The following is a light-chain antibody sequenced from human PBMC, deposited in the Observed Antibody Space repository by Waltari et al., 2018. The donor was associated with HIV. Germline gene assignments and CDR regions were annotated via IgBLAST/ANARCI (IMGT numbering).Light chain of an antibody. CDR1: NLGEKY. J-gene: IGLJ1*01. CDR3: QAWDSSTVV. Sequence: SYELTQPPSVSVSPGQTGSISCSGDNLGEKYACWFQQKPGQSPVMVIYQNNKRPSGIPERFAGSNSGNTATLTISGTKAMDEADYYCQAWDSSTVVFGTGTKVTVL. CDR2: QNN. V-gene: IGLV3-1*01.